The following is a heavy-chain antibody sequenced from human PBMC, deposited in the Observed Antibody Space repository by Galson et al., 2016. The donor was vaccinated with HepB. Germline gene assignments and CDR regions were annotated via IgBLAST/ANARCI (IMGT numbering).Heavy chain of an antibody. Sequence: SLRLSCAASGFTFSTSATHWVRQAPGKGLQWVAGILYDGSTKFYTDSVKGRCTISRDNSRNTLFLQLDSLRAEDTAVYYCARVEYSNYDYWGQGALVTVSS. CDR1: GFTFSTSA. CDR2: ILYDGSTK. D-gene: IGHD4-11*01. J-gene: IGHJ4*02. V-gene: IGHV3-30*10. CDR3: ARVEYSNYDY.